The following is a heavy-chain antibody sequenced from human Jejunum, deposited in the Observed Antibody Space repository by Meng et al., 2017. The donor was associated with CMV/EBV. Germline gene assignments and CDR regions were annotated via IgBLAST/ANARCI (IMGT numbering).Heavy chain of an antibody. CDR1: A. J-gene: IGHJ4*02. D-gene: IGHD3-9*01. CDR3: AKGLNYDLLTGYFDD. CDR2: SSQNGRSK. Sequence: AMSWVRQTTGEGLNWVWTSSQNGRSKYYADSVKGRFSISRDNSKNTLSLQMNSLSAGDTAVYYCAKGLNYDLLTGYFDDWGQGILVTVSS. V-gene: IGHV3-23*01.